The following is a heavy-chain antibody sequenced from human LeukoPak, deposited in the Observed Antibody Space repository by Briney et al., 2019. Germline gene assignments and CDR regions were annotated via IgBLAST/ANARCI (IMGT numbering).Heavy chain of an antibody. CDR3: ASTISTGYGMDV. CDR2: ITPLFGTA. J-gene: IGHJ6*02. D-gene: IGHD3-10*01. Sequence: GASVKVSCKTSGGTFSKYTISWVRQRPGQGLEWMGGITPLFGTANYAQKFQGRVTITADESASTAYMELSSLRSEDTAVYYCASTISTGYGMDVWGQGTTVTVSS. V-gene: IGHV1-69*13. CDR1: GGTFSKYT.